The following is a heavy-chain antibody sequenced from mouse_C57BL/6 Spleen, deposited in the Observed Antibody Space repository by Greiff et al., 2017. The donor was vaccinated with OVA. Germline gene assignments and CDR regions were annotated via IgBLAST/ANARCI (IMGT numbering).Heavy chain of an antibody. CDR3: ARLYDGSSYWYFDV. V-gene: IGHV1-82*01. J-gene: IGHJ1*03. CDR1: GYAFSSSW. Sequence: VQLQQSGPELVKPGASVKISCKASGYAFSSSWMNWVKQRPGKGLEWIGRIYPGDGDTNYNGKFKGKATLTADKSSSTAYMQLSSLTSEDSAVYFCARLYDGSSYWYFDVWGTGTTVTVSS. CDR2: IYPGDGDT. D-gene: IGHD1-1*01.